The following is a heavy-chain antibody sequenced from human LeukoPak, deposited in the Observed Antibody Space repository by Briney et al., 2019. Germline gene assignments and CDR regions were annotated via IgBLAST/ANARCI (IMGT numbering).Heavy chain of an antibody. Sequence: GSRRLSCAASGFTFSSYDMHWVSQATGKGLEWVSAIDKVGGTYYAGSVKGRFTISRENAKNSLYLQMNSLRAGDAAVYFCTRRMRGLGSYSDAFDIWGQGTIVTVSS. CDR1: GFTFSSYD. D-gene: IGHD3-10*01. CDR3: TRRMRGLGSYSDAFDI. V-gene: IGHV3-13*04. J-gene: IGHJ3*02. CDR2: IDKVGGT.